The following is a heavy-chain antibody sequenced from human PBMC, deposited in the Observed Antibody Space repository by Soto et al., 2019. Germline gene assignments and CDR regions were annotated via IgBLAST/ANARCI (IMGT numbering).Heavy chain of an antibody. Sequence: GGSLRLSCAASGFTFSSYAMHWVRQAPGKGLEWVAVISYDGSNKYYADSVKGRFTISRDNSKNTLYLQMNSLRAEDTAVYYCAREQEGIAALTHAFDIWGQGTMVTVSS. CDR2: ISYDGSNK. D-gene: IGHD6-13*01. CDR3: AREQEGIAALTHAFDI. J-gene: IGHJ3*02. CDR1: GFTFSSYA. V-gene: IGHV3-30-3*01.